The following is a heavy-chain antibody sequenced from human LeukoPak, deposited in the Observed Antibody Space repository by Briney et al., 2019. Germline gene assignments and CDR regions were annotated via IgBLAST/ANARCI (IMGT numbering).Heavy chain of an antibody. Sequence: PGGSLRLSCAASGFTFSTYTMHWVRQAPGKGLEWVAVISYDGSNKYYADSVKGRFTISRDNSENTLYLQMNSLRAEDTAVYYCARRGSSGCFDYWGQGTLVTVSS. CDR1: GFTFSTYT. V-gene: IGHV3-30-3*01. CDR2: ISYDGSNK. D-gene: IGHD6-19*01. J-gene: IGHJ4*02. CDR3: ARRGSSGCFDY.